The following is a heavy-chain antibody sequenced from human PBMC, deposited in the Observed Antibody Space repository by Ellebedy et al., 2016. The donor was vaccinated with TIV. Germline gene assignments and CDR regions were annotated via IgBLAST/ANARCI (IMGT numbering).Heavy chain of an antibody. J-gene: IGHJ6*02. V-gene: IGHV3-30*02. D-gene: IGHD5-12*01. Sequence: GESLKISCAASGFTFSSHAMSWVRQAPGKGLEWVAIAHNDETYKFYADSVKGRFTVSRDNSGNTAYLHMSSLRVEDTAVYYCAKDLGFAMDVWGQGTTVTVSS. CDR1: GFTFSSHA. CDR3: AKDLGFAMDV. CDR2: AHNDETYK.